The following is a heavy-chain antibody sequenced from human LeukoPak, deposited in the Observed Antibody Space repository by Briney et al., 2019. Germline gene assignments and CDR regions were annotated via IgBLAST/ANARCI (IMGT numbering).Heavy chain of an antibody. CDR2: IYYSGGT. CDR3: ARHRDGYSNQAFDY. J-gene: IGHJ4*02. D-gene: IGHD5-24*01. CDR1: GGSISSYS. Sequence: SETLSLTCTVSGGSISSYSCSWIRQPPGKGLEWIGYIYYSGGTSYNPSLKSRVTISVDTSKNQFSLKLSSVTAADTAVYYCARHRDGYSNQAFDYWGQGTLVTVSS. V-gene: IGHV4-59*01.